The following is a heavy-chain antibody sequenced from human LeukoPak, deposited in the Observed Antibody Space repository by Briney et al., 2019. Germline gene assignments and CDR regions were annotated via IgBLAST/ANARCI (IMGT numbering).Heavy chain of an antibody. V-gene: IGHV3-33*01. D-gene: IGHD3-22*01. CDR1: GFTFSSYG. CDR3: AGEGYDPCLDY. J-gene: IGHJ4*02. Sequence: GGSLRLSCAASGFTFSSYGMHWVRQAPGKGLEWVAVIWYDGSNKYYADSVKGRFTISRDNSKNTLYLQMNSLRAEDTAVYYCAGEGYDPCLDYWGQGTLVTVSS. CDR2: IWYDGSNK.